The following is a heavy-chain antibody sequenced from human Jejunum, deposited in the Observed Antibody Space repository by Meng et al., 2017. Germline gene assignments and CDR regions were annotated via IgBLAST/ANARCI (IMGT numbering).Heavy chain of an antibody. CDR3: ARKDYDIVAGYNWFDP. CDR1: GASISSRSYY. CDR2: MSSSGST. Sequence: QLQLQESGPGLVKPSETLSLTCTVPGASISSRSYYWGWIRQPPWKGLEWIGSMSSSGSTFYNPSLKSRVTMSVDTSKNQFSLKLSSVTAADTAIYYCARKDYDIVAGYNWFDPWGQGTLVTVSS. V-gene: IGHV4-39*01. J-gene: IGHJ5*02. D-gene: IGHD3-9*01.